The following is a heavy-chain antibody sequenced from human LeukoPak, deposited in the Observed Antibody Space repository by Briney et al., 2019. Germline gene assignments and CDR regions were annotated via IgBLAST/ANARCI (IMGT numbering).Heavy chain of an antibody. Sequence: ASVKVSCKASGYTFTGYYIHWVRQAPGQGLEWMGWINPNSGGTNYAQKFQGRVTMTRDTSISTAYMELSRLRSDDTAMSYCTREDYWGQGTLVTVSS. CDR2: INPNSGGT. CDR1: GYTFTGYY. CDR3: TREDY. V-gene: IGHV1-2*02. J-gene: IGHJ4*02.